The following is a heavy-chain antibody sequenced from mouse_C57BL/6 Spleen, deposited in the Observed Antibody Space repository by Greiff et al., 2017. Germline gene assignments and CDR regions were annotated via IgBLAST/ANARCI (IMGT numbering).Heavy chain of an antibody. Sequence: VQLQESGPELVKPGASVKISCKASGYAFSSSWMNWVKQRPGKGLEWIGRIYPGDGDTNYNGKFKGKATLTADKSSSTAYMQLSSLTSEDSAVYFCARGYDYDGLYAMEDWGQGTSVTVSS. V-gene: IGHV1-82*01. CDR3: ARGYDYDGLYAMED. D-gene: IGHD2-4*01. J-gene: IGHJ4*01. CDR1: GYAFSSSW. CDR2: IYPGDGDT.